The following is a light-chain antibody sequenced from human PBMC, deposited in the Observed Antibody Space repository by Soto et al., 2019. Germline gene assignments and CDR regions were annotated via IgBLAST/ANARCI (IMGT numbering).Light chain of an antibody. CDR3: QTYERSLSGYV. CDR2: DNS. CDR1: SSNIGAGYN. J-gene: IGLJ1*01. Sequence: SVLTQPPSVSGAPGQRVTISCAGSSSNIGAGYNIHWYQQLPGTAPKLLIYDNSHRPSGVPDRFSGSKSGTSASLAITGLQAEDEADYYCQTYERSLSGYVFGTGTKVTVL. V-gene: IGLV1-40*01.